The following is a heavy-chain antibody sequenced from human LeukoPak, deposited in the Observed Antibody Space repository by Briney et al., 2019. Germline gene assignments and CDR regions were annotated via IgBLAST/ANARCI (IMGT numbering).Heavy chain of an antibody. V-gene: IGHV3-15*01. CDR2: IKNKTDGGTN. J-gene: IGHJ4*02. CDR1: GFSFSNAW. D-gene: IGHD3-9*01. Sequence: AGSLRLSCAASGFSFSNAWMSWVRQAPGKGLEWVGRIKNKTDGGTNDYAGHVKGRFTISRDDSNNTLYLQMNSLKTEDTAVYYCTTGKSSYYDILTGYRVENYPGSWGQRTLVTVSS. CDR3: TTGKSSYYDILTGYRVENYPGS.